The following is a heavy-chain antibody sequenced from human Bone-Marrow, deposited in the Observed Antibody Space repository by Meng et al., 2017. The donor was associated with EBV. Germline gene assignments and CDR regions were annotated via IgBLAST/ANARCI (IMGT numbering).Heavy chain of an antibody. V-gene: IGHV2-5*02. Sequence: HITLKESGPTLVKPTQTLPVACTFSRFSLSTRGVGVGWIRQPPEKALEWLALIYWDDDKRYSPSLKSRLTITKDTSKNQVVLTMTNMDPVDAATYYCAHIIAARPFDYWGQGTLVTVSS. D-gene: IGHD6-6*01. J-gene: IGHJ4*02. CDR3: AHIIAARPFDY. CDR1: RFSLSTRGVG. CDR2: IYWDDDK.